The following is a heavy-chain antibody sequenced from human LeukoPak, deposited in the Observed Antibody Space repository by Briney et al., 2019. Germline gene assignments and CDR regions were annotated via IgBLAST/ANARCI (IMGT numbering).Heavy chain of an antibody. D-gene: IGHD5-24*01. CDR2: FYPGDSDT. V-gene: IGHV5-51*01. Sequence: GESLKISCKGSGYSFTTYWIAWVRQMPGKGLELMGIFYPGDSDTRYSPSFQGQVTISADKSSSTAYLQWSSLKASDTAMYYCARLGMATQSAWDYYYYYMDVWGQGTLVTVSS. CDR1: GYSFTTYW. J-gene: IGHJ6*03. CDR3: ARLGMATQSAWDYYYYYMDV.